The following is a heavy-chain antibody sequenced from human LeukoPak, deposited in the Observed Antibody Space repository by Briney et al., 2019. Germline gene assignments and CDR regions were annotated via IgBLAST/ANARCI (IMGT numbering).Heavy chain of an antibody. CDR2: IRSKAYGGTT. D-gene: IGHD2-15*01. V-gene: IGHV3-49*04. J-gene: IGHJ1*01. CDR3: TCDVVVVAATQDSEYFQH. Sequence: GGSLRLSCTASGFTFGDYAMSWVRQAPGKGLEWVGFIRSKAYGGTTEYAASVKGRFTISRDDSKSIAYLQMNSLKTEDTAVYYCTCDVVVVAATQDSEYFQHWSQGTLVTVSS. CDR1: GFTFGDYA.